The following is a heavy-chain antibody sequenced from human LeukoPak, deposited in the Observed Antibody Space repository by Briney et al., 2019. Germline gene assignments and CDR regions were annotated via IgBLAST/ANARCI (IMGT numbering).Heavy chain of an antibody. Sequence: GGSLRLSCAASGFTFNSYGMNWFRQAPGKGLEWVAYISSSGTTIYYADSVRGRFTVSRDNAKNSLYMQMNSLKAEDTAVYYCARKTIVVVTPTEYWGQGTLVTVSS. CDR1: GFTFNSYG. CDR2: ISSSGTTI. D-gene: IGHD3-22*01. J-gene: IGHJ4*02. CDR3: ARKTIVVVTPTEY. V-gene: IGHV3-48*04.